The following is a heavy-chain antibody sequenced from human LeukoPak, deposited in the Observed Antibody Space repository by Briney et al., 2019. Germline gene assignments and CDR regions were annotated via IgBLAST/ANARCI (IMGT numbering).Heavy chain of an antibody. V-gene: IGHV3-43*02. D-gene: IGHD2-15*01. CDR1: GFTFDDYA. Sequence: PGGSLRLSCAASGFTFDDYAMHWVRHAPGKCLEWVSLISGDGGSTYYADSVKGRFTISRDNSKNSLYLQMNSLTTEDTALYYCAKDMPGIVVVVAATLGLDYWGQGTLVTVSS. J-gene: IGHJ4*02. CDR2: ISGDGGST. CDR3: AKDMPGIVVVVAATLGLDY.